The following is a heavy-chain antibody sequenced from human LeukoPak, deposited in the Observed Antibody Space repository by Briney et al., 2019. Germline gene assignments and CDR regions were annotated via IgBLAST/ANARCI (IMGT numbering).Heavy chain of an antibody. CDR2: ISGSGGNT. D-gene: IGHD6-19*01. J-gene: IGHJ4*02. Sequence: GGSLRLSCAASGFTFSSYAMSWVRQAPGEGLEWVSAISGSGGNTYYADSVKGRLTLSRDNSKNTLYLQMHSLRAEDTAVYYCAKDESISSGWPPSFDYWGQGTLVTVSS. CDR1: GFTFSSYA. V-gene: IGHV3-23*01. CDR3: AKDESISSGWPPSFDY.